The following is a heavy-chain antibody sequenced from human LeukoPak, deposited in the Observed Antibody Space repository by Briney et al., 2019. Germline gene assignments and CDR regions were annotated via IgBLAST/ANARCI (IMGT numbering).Heavy chain of an antibody. J-gene: IGHJ5*02. CDR3: AKSHRGMEQP. CDR1: VSITTYY. V-gene: IGHV4-59*01. CDR2: IYHSGGT. D-gene: IGHD3-10*01. Sequence: KPSETLSLTCTVSVSITTYYWSWIRQSPGKGLEWIGNIYHSGGTNYNPSLKSRVTISIDTSKNQFSLQLTSVTAADTAVYYCAKSHRGMEQPWGQGILVTVSS.